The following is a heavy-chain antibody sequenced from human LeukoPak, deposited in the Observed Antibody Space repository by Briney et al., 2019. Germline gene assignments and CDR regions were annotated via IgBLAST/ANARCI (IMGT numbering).Heavy chain of an antibody. V-gene: IGHV3-48*01. CDR1: GFTFSGYS. CDR3: SRGPPGYCSSSTTCNWRYMDV. CDR2: IRSSSGAI. D-gene: IGHD2-2*03. J-gene: IGHJ6*03. Sequence: GGSLRLSCAASGFTFSGYSMNWVRQAPGKGLQWISYIRSSSGAIFYADSVKGRFTISRDNAKNSLYLEMNSLRPEDTAVYYCSRGPPGYCSSSTTCNWRYMDVWGKGTTVTVSS.